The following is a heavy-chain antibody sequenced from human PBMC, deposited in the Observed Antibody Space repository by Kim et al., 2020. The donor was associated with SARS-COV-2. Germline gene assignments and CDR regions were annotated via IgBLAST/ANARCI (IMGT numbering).Heavy chain of an antibody. CDR2: LYSGGNT. CDR1: GFTVSTNY. Sequence: GGSLRLSCAVSGFTVSTNYMTWVRQAPGKGLEWVSVLYSGGNTYYADSVKGRFTISRDNSKNTLFLQMNSLRAEDTAVYYCARVGYSGWGQGTLVTVSS. J-gene: IGHJ4*02. CDR3: ARVGYSG. D-gene: IGHD5-12*01. V-gene: IGHV3-66*02.